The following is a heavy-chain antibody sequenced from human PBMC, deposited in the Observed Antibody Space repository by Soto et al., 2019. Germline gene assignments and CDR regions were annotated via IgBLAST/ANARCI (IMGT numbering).Heavy chain of an antibody. V-gene: IGHV3-23*01. CDR2: ISGSGGST. J-gene: IGHJ4*02. CDR3: AKVGEASGSCFDY. CDR1: GFTFSSYA. Sequence: LSLTCAASGFTFSSYAMSWVRQAPGKGLEWVSAISGSGGSTYYADSVKGRFTISRDNSKNTLYLQMNSLRAEDTAVYYCAKVGEASGSCFDYWGQGTLVTVSS. D-gene: IGHD1-26*01.